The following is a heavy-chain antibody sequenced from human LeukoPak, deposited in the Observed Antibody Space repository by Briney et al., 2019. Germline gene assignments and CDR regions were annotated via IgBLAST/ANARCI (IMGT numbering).Heavy chain of an antibody. D-gene: IGHD1-26*01. CDR1: GFTFNTYW. J-gene: IGHJ4*02. V-gene: IGHV3-7*01. Sequence: PGGSLRLSCAASGFTFNTYWMAWVRQAPGKGLEWVANIKEDESAKHQADSVKGRFTTSRDNAQNSVYLQMSSLRGEDTAVYYCARDVGGSLDYWGQGTLVTVSS. CDR3: ARDVGGSLDY. CDR2: IKEDESAK.